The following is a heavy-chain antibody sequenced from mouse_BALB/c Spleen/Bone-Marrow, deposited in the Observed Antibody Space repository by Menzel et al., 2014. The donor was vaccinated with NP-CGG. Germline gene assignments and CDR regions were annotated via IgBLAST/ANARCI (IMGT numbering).Heavy chain of an antibody. CDR1: GFDFSRYW. Sequence: DVKLQESGGGLVQPGGSLNLSCAASGFDFSRYWMSWARQAPGKGQEWIGEINPGSSTINYTPSLKDKFIISRDNAKNTLYLQMSKVRSEDTALYYCARLAVWGAMDYWGQGTSVIVSS. CDR3: ARLAVWGAMDY. V-gene: IGHV4-2*02. J-gene: IGHJ4*01. D-gene: IGHD2-10*02. CDR2: INPGSSTI.